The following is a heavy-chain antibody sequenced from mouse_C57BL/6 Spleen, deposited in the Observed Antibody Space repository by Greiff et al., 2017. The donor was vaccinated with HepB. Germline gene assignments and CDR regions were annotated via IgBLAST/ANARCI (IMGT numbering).Heavy chain of an antibody. CDR3: ARDGYGSSYRYYYAMDY. CDR2: ISYDGSN. CDR1: GYSITSGYY. J-gene: IGHJ4*01. V-gene: IGHV3-6*01. D-gene: IGHD1-1*01. Sequence: EVKLEESGPGLVKPSQSLSLTCSVTGYSITSGYYWNWIRQFPGNKLEWMGYISYDGSNNYNPSLKNRISITRDTSKNQFFLKLNSVTTEDTATYYCARDGYGSSYRYYYAMDYWGQGTSVTVSS.